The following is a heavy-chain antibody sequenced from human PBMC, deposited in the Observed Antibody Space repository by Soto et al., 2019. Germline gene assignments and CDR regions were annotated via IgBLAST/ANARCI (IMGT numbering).Heavy chain of an antibody. CDR1: GFTFSNYW. V-gene: IGHV3-7*05. Sequence: VQLVESGGGLVQPGGSLRLSCAASGFTFSNYWMTWVRQAPGKGLEWVANIKQDGSETYYVDSVKGRFTISRDNAKNSLYLQMNSLRVEDTAVYYCARIRYSDFWGQGTLVTVSS. J-gene: IGHJ4*02. CDR3: ARIRYSDF. CDR2: IKQDGSET.